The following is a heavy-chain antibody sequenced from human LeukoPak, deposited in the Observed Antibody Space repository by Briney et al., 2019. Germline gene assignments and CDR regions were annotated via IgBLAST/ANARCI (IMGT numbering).Heavy chain of an antibody. D-gene: IGHD1-1*01. V-gene: IGHV1-69*06. J-gene: IGHJ6*04. CDR1: GGSLSRYA. CDR2: IMPVLDTG. Sequence: RASVKVSCKASGGSLSRYAFAWVRQAPGQGLAWMGGIMPVLDTGSYAQGFQGRVTITADRSTSTAYMELRSLRPEDTALYYCAARDNGNDLLSYHAMDVWGDGTTVTVSS. CDR3: AARDNGNDLLSYHAMDV.